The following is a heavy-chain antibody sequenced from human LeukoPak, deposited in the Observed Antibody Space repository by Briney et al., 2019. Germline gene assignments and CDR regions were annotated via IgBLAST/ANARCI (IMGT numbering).Heavy chain of an antibody. CDR3: ARVMGFLEWFPFDY. CDR2: INTNGGTT. Sequence: GGTLRLSCAASGFTFSSYAMHWVRQAPGKGLEYVSAINTNGGTTYYATSAKGRFTISKNNSKNTLHLQMGSLGAEDMAVYYCARVMGFLEWFPFDYWGQGILVTVSS. D-gene: IGHD3-3*01. V-gene: IGHV3-64*01. CDR1: GFTFSSYA. J-gene: IGHJ4*02.